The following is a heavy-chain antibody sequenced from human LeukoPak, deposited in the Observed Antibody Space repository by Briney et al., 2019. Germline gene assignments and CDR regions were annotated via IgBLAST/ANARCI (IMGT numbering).Heavy chain of an antibody. CDR1: GFTFSSYT. CDR3: AKDETGFLNYFHY. Sequence: GGSLRLSCAASGFTFSSYTMSWVRQAPGKGLAWVSGIDSSGAKTTYADSVKGRFTISRDNPRNTLYLQMNSLRAEDTAVYYCAKDETGFLNYFHYWGQGALVTVSS. D-gene: IGHD3-3*01. CDR2: IDSSGAKT. V-gene: IGHV3-23*01. J-gene: IGHJ4*02.